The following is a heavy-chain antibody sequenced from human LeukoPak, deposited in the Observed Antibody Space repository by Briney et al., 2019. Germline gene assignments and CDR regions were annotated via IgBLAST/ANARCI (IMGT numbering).Heavy chain of an antibody. J-gene: IGHJ4*02. Sequence: PSETLSLTCTVSDGSISSSSYYWGWIRQPPGKGLEWIGSIYYCGSTYYNPSLKSRVTISVDTSKNQFSLKLSSVTAADTAVYYCARQLGYCSSTSCYPDYWGQGTLVTVSS. V-gene: IGHV4-39*07. CDR3: ARQLGYCSSTSCYPDY. CDR2: IYYCGST. CDR1: DGSISSSSYY. D-gene: IGHD2-2*01.